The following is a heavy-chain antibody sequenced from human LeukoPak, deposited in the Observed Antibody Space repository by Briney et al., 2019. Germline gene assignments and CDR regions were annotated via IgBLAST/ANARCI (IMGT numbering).Heavy chain of an antibody. J-gene: IGHJ4*02. CDR2: IGGLGDRI. CDR3: AKECYYDSSGYFDY. CDR1: GFTFSNYG. Sequence: GGSLRLSCAASGFTFSNYGMNWVRQAPGKGLEWVSGIGGLGDRIYYADSVRGRFTISRDNSKNTLYLQMNSLRAEDTAVYYCAKECYYDSSGYFDYWGQGTLVTVSS. V-gene: IGHV3-23*01. D-gene: IGHD3-22*01.